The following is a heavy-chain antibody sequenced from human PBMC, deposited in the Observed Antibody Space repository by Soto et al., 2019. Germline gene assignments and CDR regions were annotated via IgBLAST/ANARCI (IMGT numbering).Heavy chain of an antibody. CDR3: VQSRCGGDCLEIYSSHAYNGLDV. CDR2: LYWDDDQ. D-gene: IGHD2-21*02. CDR1: GLSLRTTGVG. J-gene: IGHJ6*02. V-gene: IGHV2-5*02. Sequence: QVTLKESGPTLVKPTQTLTLTCTVSGLSLRTTGVGVGWVRQPPGKALEWLALLYWDDDQRYSTSLRSRLTIAKDISENQVVLTMTNMDTVDTATYYCVQSRCGGDCLEIYSSHAYNGLDVWGQGTTVTVSS.